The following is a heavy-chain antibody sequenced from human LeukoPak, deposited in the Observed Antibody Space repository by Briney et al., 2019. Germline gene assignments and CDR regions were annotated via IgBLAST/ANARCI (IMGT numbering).Heavy chain of an antibody. CDR2: IYTGGIT. D-gene: IGHD2-15*01. J-gene: IGHJ4*02. V-gene: IGHV4-61*02. CDR1: GGSISSGSYY. Sequence: SETLSLTCTVSGGSISSGSYYWSWIRQPAGKGLEWIGRIYTGGITNYNPSLKSRVTISVDTSKNQFSLKLRSVTAADTAIYYCARHVYCSAGSCYPGDFDYWGQGTLVTVSS. CDR3: ARHVYCSAGSCYPGDFDY.